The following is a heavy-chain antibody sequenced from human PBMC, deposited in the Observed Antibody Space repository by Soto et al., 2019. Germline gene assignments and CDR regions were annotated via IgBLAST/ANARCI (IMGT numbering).Heavy chain of an antibody. CDR1: GCTFSTHW. J-gene: IGHJ4*02. V-gene: IGHV3-7*01. CDR3: VCGGNFFVY. Sequence: EVQLEESGGGLVQPGGSLRLSCAASGCTFSTHWMTWVRQPPGKGLEWVANINQDGSERYYVDSVRGRFTISRDNAKNSLYLQMNSLRAEDTAVYYCVCGGNFFVYWGQGTLVTVSP. CDR2: INQDGSER. D-gene: IGHD3-16*01.